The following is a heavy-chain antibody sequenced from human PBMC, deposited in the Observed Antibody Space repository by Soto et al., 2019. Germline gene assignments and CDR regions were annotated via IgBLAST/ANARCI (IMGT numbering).Heavy chain of an antibody. V-gene: IGHV1-69*05. J-gene: IGHJ5*02. CDR3: SLELGGLRSEATSVYYCARARGRDGYFGNSLDP. CDR2: IIPIFGTT. CDR1: GGTFSNYA. Sequence: QVQLVQSGAEVKKPGSSVKVSCKASGGTFSNYAISWVRQAPGQGLEWVGGIIPIFGTTNFAQKCKGRVNPFFGRSNFAWNFPGRGTITPAASTPPASLELGGLRSEATSVYYCARARGRDGYFGNSLDPWGQGTLVTVSS. D-gene: IGHD1-7*01.